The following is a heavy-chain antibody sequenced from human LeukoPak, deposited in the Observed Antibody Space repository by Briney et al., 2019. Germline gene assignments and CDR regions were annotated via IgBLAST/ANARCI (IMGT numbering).Heavy chain of an antibody. J-gene: IGHJ4*02. CDR2: IRSKAYGGTT. CDR1: GFTFGDYA. Sequence: GGSLRLSCTASGFTFGDYAMSWFHQAPGKGLEWVGFIRSKAYGGTTEYAASVKGRFTISRDDSKSIAYLQMNSLKTEDTAVYYCTSKAMVRGVHFDYWGQGTLVTVSS. CDR3: TSKAMVRGVHFDY. V-gene: IGHV3-49*03. D-gene: IGHD3-10*01.